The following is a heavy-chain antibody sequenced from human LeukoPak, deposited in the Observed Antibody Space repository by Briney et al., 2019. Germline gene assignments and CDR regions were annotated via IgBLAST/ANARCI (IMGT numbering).Heavy chain of an antibody. CDR3: ARQAGDYVWGTYRPSWFDP. J-gene: IGHJ5*02. D-gene: IGHD3-16*02. V-gene: IGHV4-39*01. Sequence: SETLSLTCTVSGGSIGTSSYYWGWIRQPPGKGLEWIGSIYYHGNTYYNPSLNSRLTISLDMSKNQFSLKLNSVTAADTAVYYCARQAGDYVWGTYRPSWFDPWGLGIQVTVSS. CDR1: GGSIGTSSYY. CDR2: IYYHGNT.